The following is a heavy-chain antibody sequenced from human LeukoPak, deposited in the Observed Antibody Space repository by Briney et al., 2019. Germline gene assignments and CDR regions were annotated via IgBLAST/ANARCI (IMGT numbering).Heavy chain of an antibody. CDR2: LSGGGGNT. V-gene: IGHV3-23*01. CDR1: GFTFSSYS. J-gene: IGHJ3*02. Sequence: GGSLRLSCAASGFTFSSYSMTWVRQAPGEGLEWVSALSGGGGNTYYADSVKGRFTISRDNSKNTLYLQMNSLRAEDTAVYYCARDIVYCSGGSCYSDAFDIWGQGTMVTVSS. D-gene: IGHD2-15*01. CDR3: ARDIVYCSGGSCYSDAFDI.